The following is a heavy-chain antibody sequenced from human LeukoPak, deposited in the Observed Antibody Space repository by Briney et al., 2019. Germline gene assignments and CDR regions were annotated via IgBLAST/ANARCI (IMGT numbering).Heavy chain of an antibody. J-gene: IGHJ4*02. CDR1: GRSISSYY. V-gene: IGHV4-59*08. CDR2: FYYSGST. Sequence: PSETLSLTCTVSGRSISSYYGSWIRQPPGKGLEWIGYFYYSGSTNYNPSLKSRVTISVDKSKNQFSLKLSSVTAADTAVYYCARHFDDYGDFFDYWGQGTLDTVSS. D-gene: IGHD4-17*01. CDR3: ARHFDDYGDFFDY.